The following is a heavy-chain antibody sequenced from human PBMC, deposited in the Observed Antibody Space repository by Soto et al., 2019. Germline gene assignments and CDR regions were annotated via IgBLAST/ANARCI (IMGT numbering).Heavy chain of an antibody. Sequence: LSLSCTASGFTFVDYAMSWFRQAPGKGLEWVGFIRSKAYGGTTEYAASVKGRFTISRDDSKSIAYLQMNSLKTEDTAVYYCTRDLDYDFWSGYYYYYYYYGMDVWGQGTTVTVSS. J-gene: IGHJ6*02. V-gene: IGHV3-49*03. CDR1: GFTFVDYA. CDR3: TRDLDYDFWSGYYYYYYYYGMDV. D-gene: IGHD3-3*01. CDR2: IRSKAYGGTT.